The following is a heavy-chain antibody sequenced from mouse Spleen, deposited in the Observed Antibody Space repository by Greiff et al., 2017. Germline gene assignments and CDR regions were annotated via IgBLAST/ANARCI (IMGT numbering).Heavy chain of an antibody. D-gene: IGHD1-1*01. Sequence: QVQLQQSGAELAKPGASVKMSCKASGYTFTSYWMHWVKQRPGQGLEWIGYINPSTGYTEYNQKFKDKATLTADKSSSTAYMQLSSLTSEDSAVYYCARGVLRSYFDYWGQGTTLTVSS. V-gene: IGHV1-7*01. CDR3: ARGVLRSYFDY. CDR1: GYTFTSYW. J-gene: IGHJ2*01. CDR2: INPSTGYT.